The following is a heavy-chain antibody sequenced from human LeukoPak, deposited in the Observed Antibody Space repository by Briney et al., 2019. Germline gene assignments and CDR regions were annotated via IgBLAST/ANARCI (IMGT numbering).Heavy chain of an antibody. J-gene: IGHJ4*02. CDR1: GLTVSSNF. CDR2: IYTGGST. V-gene: IGHV3-53*01. CDR3: AGARYFDY. Sequence: PGGSLRLSCAASGLTVSSNFMSWVRQAPGKGLEWVSTIYTGGSTYYADSVKGRFIISRDNSKNTVYLQMNSLRAEDTAVYYCAGARYFDYWGQGTLVTVSS.